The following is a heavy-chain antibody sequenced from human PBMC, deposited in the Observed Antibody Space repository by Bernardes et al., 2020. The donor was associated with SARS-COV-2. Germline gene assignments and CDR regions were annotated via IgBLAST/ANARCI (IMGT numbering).Heavy chain of an antibody. Sequence: SEALSLTCAVSGYSISSGYYWGWIRQPPGKGLEWIGSIYHSGSTYYNPSLKSRVTISVDTSKNQFSLKLSSVTAADTAVYYCARDFEGRTQITIFGVGWLNWVDPRGHGTLVTGSS. J-gene: IGHJ5*02. CDR2: IYHSGST. CDR1: GYSISSGYY. V-gene: IGHV4-38-2*02. D-gene: IGHD3-3*01. CDR3: ARDFEGRTQITIFGVGWLNWVDP.